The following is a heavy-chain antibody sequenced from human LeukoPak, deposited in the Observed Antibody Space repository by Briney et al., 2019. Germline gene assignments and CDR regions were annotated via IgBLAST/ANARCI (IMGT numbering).Heavy chain of an antibody. D-gene: IGHD2-2*01. CDR1: GGTFSSYA. CDR2: IILIFGTA. Sequence: ASMKVSCKASGGTFSSYAISWVRQPPGQGLEWMGGIILIFGTANYAQKFQGRVTITADESTSTAYMELSSLRSEDTAVYYCARNTMPNYYYYYMDVWGKGTTVTVSS. CDR3: ARNTMPNYYYYYMDV. J-gene: IGHJ6*03. V-gene: IGHV1-69*13.